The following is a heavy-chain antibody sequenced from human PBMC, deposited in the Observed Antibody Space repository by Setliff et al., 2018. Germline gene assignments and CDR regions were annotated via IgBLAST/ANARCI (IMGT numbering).Heavy chain of an antibody. CDR2: ISYSGGT. V-gene: IGHV4-39*01. Sequence: SETLSLTCSVLGDSLSSGTQYWAWIRQPPGKGLEWVGNISYSGGTYYNPSLKSRVTMSVDASKNQVSLKVTSVTAEDTAVYYCAKVDIDYIMTRDNTWQYIFYMDVWGRGTTVTVSS. D-gene: IGHD5-12*01. CDR3: AKVDIDYIMTRDNTWQYIFYMDV. J-gene: IGHJ6*03. CDR1: GDSLSSGTQY.